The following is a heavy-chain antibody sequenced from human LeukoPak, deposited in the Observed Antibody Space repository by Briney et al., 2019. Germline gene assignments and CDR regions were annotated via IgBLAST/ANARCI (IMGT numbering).Heavy chain of an antibody. V-gene: IGHV3-15*01. D-gene: IGHD5-18*01. CDR2: IKSKTDGDVI. CDR3: TTGRNGYRSKYYFDY. Sequence: GGSLRLSCAASRFSFSNAWMSWVRQAPGKGLEWVGRIKSKTDGDVIDYAAPVKGRFTISRDDSKNTLYLQMNSLKPEDTAVYYCTTGRNGYRSKYYFDYWGQGTLVTVSS. CDR1: RFSFSNAW. J-gene: IGHJ4*02.